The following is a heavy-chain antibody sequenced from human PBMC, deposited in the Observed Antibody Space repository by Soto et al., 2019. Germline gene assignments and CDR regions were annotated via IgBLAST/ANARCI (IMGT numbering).Heavy chain of an antibody. CDR3: ARGGQLVPPYYYYGMDV. D-gene: IGHD6-6*01. J-gene: IGHJ6*02. V-gene: IGHV1-46*01. Sequence: VQLVESGGGLVQPGESLRLSCAASGFTFSSYYMHWVRQAPGQGLEWMGIINPSGGSTSYAQKFQGRVTMTRDTSTSTVYMELSSLRSEDTAVYYCARGGQLVPPYYYYGMDVWGQGTTVTVSS. CDR1: GFTFSSYY. CDR2: INPSGGST.